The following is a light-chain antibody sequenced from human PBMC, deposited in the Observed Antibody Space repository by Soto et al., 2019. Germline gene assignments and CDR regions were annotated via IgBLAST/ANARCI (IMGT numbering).Light chain of an antibody. CDR3: QQYSTYPWT. Sequence: DIRRTQSPSTLSASLGNRVTITCRASQSISNWLAWYQQKPGKAPNVLIYDASSLESGVPSRFSGSGSGTEFTLTISSLQPDDFATYYCQQYSTYPWTFGQGTKVEIK. J-gene: IGKJ1*01. CDR1: QSISNW. CDR2: DAS. V-gene: IGKV1-5*01.